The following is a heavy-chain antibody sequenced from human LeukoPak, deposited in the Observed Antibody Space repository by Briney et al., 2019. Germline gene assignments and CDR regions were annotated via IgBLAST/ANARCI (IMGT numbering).Heavy chain of an antibody. CDR2: IIPIFGTA. CDR1: GGTFSSYA. D-gene: IGHD3-3*01. J-gene: IGHJ6*03. CDR3: ARDGPGYDFWSGYFGDYYYYMDV. Sequence: ASVKVSCKASGGTFSSYAISWVRQAPGQGLEWMGGIIPIFGTANYAQKFQGRVTITADDSTRTAYMELSSLRSEDTAVYYCARDGPGYDFWSGYFGDYYYYMDVWGKGTTVTVSS. V-gene: IGHV1-69*13.